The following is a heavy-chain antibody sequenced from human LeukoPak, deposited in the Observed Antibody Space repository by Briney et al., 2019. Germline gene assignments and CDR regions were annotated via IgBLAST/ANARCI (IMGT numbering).Heavy chain of an antibody. CDR3: AKDRAMVSGVAGDAFDI. Sequence: GGSLRLSCAASGFTFSSYAMTWVRHDPGKGVECVSAISGSGGSAYYADSVKGRITISRDNSKSTLHLQMNSLRAEDTAVYYCAKDRAMVSGVAGDAFDIWGQGTMVSVSS. V-gene: IGHV3-23*01. CDR2: ISGSGGSA. J-gene: IGHJ3*02. D-gene: IGHD3-10*01. CDR1: GFTFSSYA.